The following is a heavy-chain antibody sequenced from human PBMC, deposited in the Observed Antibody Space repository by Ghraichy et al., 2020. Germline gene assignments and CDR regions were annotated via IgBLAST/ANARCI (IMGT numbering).Heavy chain of an antibody. CDR1: GYTLSNHG. CDR2: ISANNGNT. J-gene: IGHJ2*01. CDR3: ARCRSSYRDFDL. Sequence: ASVKVSCKASGYTLSNHGFTWVRQAPGQGLEWVGWISANNGNTNFAQKVQGRVTLTTDTSTNTAYMELRSLRSDDTAVYFCARCRSSYRDFDLWGRGTPVIVSS. V-gene: IGHV1-18*01.